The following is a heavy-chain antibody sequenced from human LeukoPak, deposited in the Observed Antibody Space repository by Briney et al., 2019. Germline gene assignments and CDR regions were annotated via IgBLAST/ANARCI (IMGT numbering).Heavy chain of an antibody. Sequence: GGSLRLSCAASGFTFSTYTMNWVRQAPGKGLEWVSYITSSSNNIYYADSVKGRFTISRDNAKNSLYLQMNSLRAEDAALYFCARDPYSGSYGPYYYYYMDVWGKGTTVTISS. V-gene: IGHV3-48*04. D-gene: IGHD1-26*01. CDR1: GFTFSTYT. CDR2: ITSSSNNI. J-gene: IGHJ6*03. CDR3: ARDPYSGSYGPYYYYYMDV.